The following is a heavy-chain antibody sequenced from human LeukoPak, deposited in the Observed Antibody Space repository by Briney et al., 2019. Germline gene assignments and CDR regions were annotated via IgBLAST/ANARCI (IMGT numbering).Heavy chain of an antibody. CDR1: GGTFSSYA. CDR2: IIPILGIA. J-gene: IGHJ6*02. D-gene: IGHD2-15*01. Sequence: GASVKVSCKASGGTFSSYAISWVRQAPGQGLEWMGRIIPILGIANYAQKFQGRVTITADKSTSTAYMELSSLRSEDTAAYYCARAVVVAAPPPILYYYYYGMDVWGQGTTVTVSS. V-gene: IGHV1-69*04. CDR3: ARAVVVAAPPPILYYYYYGMDV.